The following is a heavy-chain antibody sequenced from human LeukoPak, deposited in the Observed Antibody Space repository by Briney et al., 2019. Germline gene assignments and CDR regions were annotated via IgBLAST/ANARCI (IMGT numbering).Heavy chain of an antibody. CDR1: GGSISSYY. CDR2: IYYSGST. D-gene: IGHD7-27*01. Sequence: SETLSLTCTVSGGSISSYYWSWIRQPPGKGLEWIGYIYYSGSTNYNPSLKSRGTISVDTSKNQFSLKLSSVTAADTAVYYCARASNWGITDAFDIWGQGTMVTVSS. J-gene: IGHJ3*02. CDR3: ARASNWGITDAFDI. V-gene: IGHV4-59*12.